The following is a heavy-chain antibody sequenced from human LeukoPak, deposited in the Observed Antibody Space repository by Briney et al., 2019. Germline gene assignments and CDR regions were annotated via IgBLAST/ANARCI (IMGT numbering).Heavy chain of an antibody. CDR3: ARVRVGAQIPYFDY. Sequence: GGSLRLSCAASGFTFSNFAINWVRQAPGKGLEFVSTITSNGGSTYYANSVKGRFTISRDNSKNTVDLQMGSLRAEDMGVYYCARVRVGAQIPYFDYWGQGTMVTVSS. CDR1: GFTFSNFA. D-gene: IGHD1-26*01. CDR2: ITSNGGST. J-gene: IGHJ4*02. V-gene: IGHV3-64*01.